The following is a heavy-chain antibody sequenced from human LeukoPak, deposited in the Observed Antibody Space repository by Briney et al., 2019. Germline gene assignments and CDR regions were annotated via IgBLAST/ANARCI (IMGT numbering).Heavy chain of an antibody. V-gene: IGHV4-34*01. CDR2: INHSGST. D-gene: IGHD3-22*01. Sequence: SETLSLTCAVYDGSFSGYYWSWIRQPPGKGLEWIGEINHSGSTNYNPSLKSRVTISVDTSKNQFSLKLSSVTAADTAVYYCARQPTDYDSSWGGPDAFDIWGQGTMVTVSS. CDR3: ARQPTDYDSSWGGPDAFDI. CDR1: DGSFSGYY. J-gene: IGHJ3*02.